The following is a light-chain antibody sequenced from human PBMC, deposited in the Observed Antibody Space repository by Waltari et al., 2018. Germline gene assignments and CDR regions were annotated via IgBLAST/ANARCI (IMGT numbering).Light chain of an antibody. V-gene: IGKV3-20*01. CDR2: VAS. CDR1: RSFTTA. J-gene: IGKJ1*01. CDR3: QHYVMLPVT. Sequence: ASRSFTTALPRYQQKTGQVPRFLIYVASSRATGVPDRFSASGSGTDFSLTISSLEPEDFAVYYCQHYVMLPVTFGQGTKVEIK.